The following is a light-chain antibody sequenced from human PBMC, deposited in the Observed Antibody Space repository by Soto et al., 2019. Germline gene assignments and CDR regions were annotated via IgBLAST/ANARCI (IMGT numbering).Light chain of an antibody. CDR3: AAWDASMSACV. V-gene: IGLV1-51*01. Sequence: QSVLTQPPSVSAAPGQKVTISCSGSSSNIGGNSVSWYQQLPGTAPKLLIYDDNKRPSGIPDRFSGSRSGTSASLAIVGLRSADEAIYYCAAWDASMSACVFGNGTKVTVL. J-gene: IGLJ1*01. CDR2: DDN. CDR1: SSNIGGNS.